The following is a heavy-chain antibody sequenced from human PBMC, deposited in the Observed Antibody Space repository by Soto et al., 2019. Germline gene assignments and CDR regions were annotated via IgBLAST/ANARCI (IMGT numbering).Heavy chain of an antibody. D-gene: IGHD2-21*01. CDR2: IYYSGST. CDR1: GGSISSYY. CDR3: ARLVLGQGDGDGR. Sequence: QVQLQESGPGLVKPSETLSLTCTVSGGSISSYYWSWIRQPPGKGLEWIGYIYYSGSTNYNPSLKSRVTISVDTSKNQFSLKLSSVTAADTAVYYCARLVLGQGDGDGRWGQGTLVTVSS. J-gene: IGHJ4*02. V-gene: IGHV4-59*08.